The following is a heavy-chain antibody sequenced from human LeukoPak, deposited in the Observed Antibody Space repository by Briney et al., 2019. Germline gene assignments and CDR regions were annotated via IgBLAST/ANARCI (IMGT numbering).Heavy chain of an antibody. Sequence: GGSLRLSCAASGFTFSSYGMHWVRQAPGKGLEWVAVISYDGSNKYYADSVKGRFTISRDNSKNTLYLQMNSLRAEDTAVYYCAKDASTYYDSSGYEPYYYGMDVWGQGTPVTVSS. J-gene: IGHJ6*02. CDR2: ISYDGSNK. D-gene: IGHD3-22*01. CDR3: AKDASTYYDSSGYEPYYYGMDV. CDR1: GFTFSSYG. V-gene: IGHV3-30*18.